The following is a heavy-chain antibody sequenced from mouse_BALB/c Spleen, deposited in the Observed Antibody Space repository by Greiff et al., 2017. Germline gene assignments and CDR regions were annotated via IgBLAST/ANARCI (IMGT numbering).Heavy chain of an antibody. CDR3: TRGEYGKGAMDY. J-gene: IGHJ4*01. Sequence: VQLQQSGAELVRPGASVKLSCKASGYTFTSYWINWVKQRPGQGLEWIGNIYPSDSYTNYNQKFKDKATLTVDKSSSTAYMQLSSPTSEDSAVYYCTRGEYGKGAMDYWGQGTSVTVSS. CDR2: IYPSDSYT. CDR1: GYTFTSYW. D-gene: IGHD2-10*02. V-gene: IGHV1-69*02.